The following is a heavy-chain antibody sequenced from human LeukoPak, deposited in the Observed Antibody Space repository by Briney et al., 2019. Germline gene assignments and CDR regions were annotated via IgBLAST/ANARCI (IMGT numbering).Heavy chain of an antibody. V-gene: IGHV4-59*01. CDR1: GGSISSYY. CDR3: ARDNGRRYFDL. J-gene: IGHJ2*01. CDR2: INYSGGT. Sequence: PSETLSLTCTVSGGSISSYYWSWIRQPPGKGLEWIGYINYSGGTNYNPSLESRITMSVDTSKNQFSLKLRSVTAADTAVYYCARDNGRRYFDLWGRGTLVTVSS.